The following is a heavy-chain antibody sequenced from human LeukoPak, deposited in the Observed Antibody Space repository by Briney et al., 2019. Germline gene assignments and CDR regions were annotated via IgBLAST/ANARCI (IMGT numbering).Heavy chain of an antibody. D-gene: IGHD3-22*01. CDR3: AKGVSGYYYNDAFDI. CDR1: GFTFSSYG. Sequence: PGGSLRLSCAASGFTFSSYGMHWVRQAPGKGLEWVAFIRYDGSNKYYADSVKGRFTISRDNSKNTLYLQVNSLRAEDTAVYYCAKGVSGYYYNDAFDIWGQGTMVTVSS. J-gene: IGHJ3*02. CDR2: IRYDGSNK. V-gene: IGHV3-30*02.